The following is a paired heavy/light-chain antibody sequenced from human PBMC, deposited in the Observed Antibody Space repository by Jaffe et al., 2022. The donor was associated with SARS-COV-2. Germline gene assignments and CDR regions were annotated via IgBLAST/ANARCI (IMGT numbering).Heavy chain of an antibody. CDR2: ISYDGSNK. CDR1: GFTFSSYG. V-gene: IGHV3-30*18. CDR3: AKSPRGGGHPYYDFWSGYLPDY. D-gene: IGHD3-3*01. Sequence: QVQLVESGGGVVQPGRSLRLSCAASGFTFSSYGMHWVRQAPGKGLEWVAVISYDGSNKYYADSVKGRFTISRDNSKNTLYLQMNSLRAEDTAVYYCAKSPRGGGHPYYDFWSGYLPDYWGQGTLVTVSS. J-gene: IGHJ4*02.
Light chain of an antibody. CDR2: EGS. Sequence: QSALTQPASVSGSPGQSITISCTGTSSDVGSYNLVSWYQQHPGKAPKLMIYEGSKRPSGVSNRFSGSKSGNTASLTISGLQAEDEADYYCCSYAGSSTFYVVFGGGTKLTVL. CDR1: SSDVGSYNL. CDR3: CSYAGSSTFYVV. J-gene: IGLJ2*01. V-gene: IGLV2-23*03.